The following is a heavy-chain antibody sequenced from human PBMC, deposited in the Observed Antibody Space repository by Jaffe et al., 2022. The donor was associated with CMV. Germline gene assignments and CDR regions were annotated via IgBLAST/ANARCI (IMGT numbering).Heavy chain of an antibody. CDR1: GFSFGDYA. CDR2: IRSKAYGGTR. V-gene: IGHV3-49*04. D-gene: IGHD4-17*01. Sequence: EVKLVESGGGLVQPGRSLRLSCTSSGFSFGDYAMNWVRQTPGKGLEWVGFIRSKAYGGTREYAASVKGRFTISRDDSNSIAYLQMNSLKTEDTGVYYCTRGPFPTVTTPFDYWGQGTLVTVSS. J-gene: IGHJ4*02. CDR3: TRGPFPTVTTPFDY.